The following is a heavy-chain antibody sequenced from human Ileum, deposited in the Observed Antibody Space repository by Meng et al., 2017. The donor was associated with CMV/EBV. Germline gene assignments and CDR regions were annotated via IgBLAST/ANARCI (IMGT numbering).Heavy chain of an antibody. CDR1: GFTFTDYY. Sequence: GESLKISCAASGFTFTDYYMNWIRQAPGKGLEWISYITDSGKTSNYADSVKGRFTISRDNAKSSLYLQMDSLGAEDTVVYFCVRGGSFGMNLWGQGTTVTVSS. V-gene: IGHV3-11*01. J-gene: IGHJ6*02. CDR3: VRGGSFGMNL. CDR2: ITDSGKTS. D-gene: IGHD3-10*01.